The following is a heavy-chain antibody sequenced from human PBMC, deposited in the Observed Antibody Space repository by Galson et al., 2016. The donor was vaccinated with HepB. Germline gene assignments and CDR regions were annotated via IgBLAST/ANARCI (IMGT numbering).Heavy chain of an antibody. J-gene: IGHJ6*02. CDR2: ISSYGYK. Sequence: SLRLSCAASGFTFSSYSMNWVRQAPGKGLQWVSSISSYGYKYYADSLKGRFSISRDNAEKSVFLQMNSLRAEDSAVYYCVRDNSGTYSSRDYYYGLDVWGQGTTVTVSS. CDR1: GFTFSSYS. D-gene: IGHD1-26*01. CDR3: VRDNSGTYSSRDYYYGLDV. V-gene: IGHV3-21*01.